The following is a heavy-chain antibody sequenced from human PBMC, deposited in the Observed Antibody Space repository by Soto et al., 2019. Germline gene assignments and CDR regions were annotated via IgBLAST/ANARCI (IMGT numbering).Heavy chain of an antibody. J-gene: IGHJ4*02. D-gene: IGHD5-18*01. V-gene: IGHV1-69*08. CDR3: ARDVTAMEALYYYDT. CDR2: ILPFLGST. CDR1: GGTLNTYT. Sequence: QLQLVQSGAAVKKPGSSVKVSCKASGGTLNTYTISWVRQAPGQGLEWMGSILPFLGSTNYAKKFQGRVTITADQSMSTMELSSLRSEDTAVYFCARDVTAMEALYYYDTWGQGSLVTVSS.